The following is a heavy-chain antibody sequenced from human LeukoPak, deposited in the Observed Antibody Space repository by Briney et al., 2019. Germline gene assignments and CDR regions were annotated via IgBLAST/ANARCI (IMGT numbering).Heavy chain of an antibody. CDR2: ISAYNGNT. CDR1: GYTFTSYG. Sequence: ASVKVSCKASGYTFTSYGISWVRQAPGQGLEWMGWISAYNGNTNYAQKLQGRVTITTDTSTSTAYMELRSLRSDDTAVYYCARDIAAAPGGGYYYYYYMDVWGKGTTVTVSS. CDR3: ARDIAAAPGGGYYYYYYMDV. J-gene: IGHJ6*03. D-gene: IGHD6-13*01. V-gene: IGHV1-18*01.